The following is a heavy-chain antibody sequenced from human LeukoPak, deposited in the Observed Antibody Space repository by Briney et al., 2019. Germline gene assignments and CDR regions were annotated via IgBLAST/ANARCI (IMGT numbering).Heavy chain of an antibody. D-gene: IGHD7-27*01. CDR1: GYTVTSYY. CDR2: LNPSGGST. J-gene: IGHJ4*02. V-gene: IGHV1-46*01. CDR3: VRTPPNWGADY. Sequence: ASVKVSCKASGYTVTSYYMHWVRQAPGQGLEWMGILNPSGGSTSYAQKFQGRVTMTRNTAISTAYMELSSLRSEDTAVYFCVRTPPNWGADYWGQGTLVTVSS.